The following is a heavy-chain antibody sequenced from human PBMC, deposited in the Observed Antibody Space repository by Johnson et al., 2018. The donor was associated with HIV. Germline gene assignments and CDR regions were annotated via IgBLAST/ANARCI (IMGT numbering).Heavy chain of an antibody. CDR1: GFTFSDYY. CDR3: TTARTYF. J-gene: IGHJ3*01. CDR2: INSKTDGGTT. D-gene: IGHD2-8*01. V-gene: IGHV3-15*01. Sequence: VQLVESGGGLVKPGGSLRLSCAASGFTFSDYYMNWVRQAPGKGLEWVGRINSKTDGGTTDYAAPVKGRFTISRDDSKNTLYLQMNSLKTEDTAVYYCTTARTYFWGQGTMVTVSS.